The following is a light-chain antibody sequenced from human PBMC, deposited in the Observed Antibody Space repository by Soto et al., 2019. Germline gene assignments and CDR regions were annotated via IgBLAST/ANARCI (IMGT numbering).Light chain of an antibody. J-gene: IGKJ4*02. CDR3: QQYYITPLT. CDR1: QSVLYSTNNKNY. Sequence: DIVMTQSPDSLAVSLGERATINCKSSQSVLYSTNNKNYLAWYQQKPGQPPKLLIYWATTRESGVPDRFSVSGSGTDFTLTISSLQAYDVAVYYCQQYYITPLTFGGGTKVEIK. CDR2: WAT. V-gene: IGKV4-1*01.